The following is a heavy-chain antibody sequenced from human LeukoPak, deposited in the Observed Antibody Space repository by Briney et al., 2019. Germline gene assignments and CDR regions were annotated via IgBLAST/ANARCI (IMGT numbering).Heavy chain of an antibody. V-gene: IGHV1-8*01. CDR3: ARGSVAAGDPSDY. D-gene: IGHD2-21*02. Sequence: GASVKVSCKASGYTFASYDINWVRQATGQGLEWMGWMNPNSGNTGYAQKFQGRVTMTRNTSISTAYMELSSLRSEDTAVYYCARGSVAAGDPSDYRGQGTLVTVSS. J-gene: IGHJ4*02. CDR1: GYTFASYD. CDR2: MNPNSGNT.